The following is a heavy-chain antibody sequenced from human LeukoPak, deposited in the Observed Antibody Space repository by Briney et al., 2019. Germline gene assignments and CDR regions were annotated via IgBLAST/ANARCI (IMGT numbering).Heavy chain of an antibody. CDR2: IKQDGSTT. Sequence: GGSLRLSCAASGFTFSNYWMGWVRQAPGKGLEWVGNIKQDGSTTYYVDSVKGRFTISRDNAKNSLYLQMNSLRAEDTAVYYCARNRIAARTFDYWGQGTLVTVSS. D-gene: IGHD6-6*01. CDR1: GFTFSNYW. J-gene: IGHJ4*02. CDR3: ARNRIAARTFDY. V-gene: IGHV3-7*01.